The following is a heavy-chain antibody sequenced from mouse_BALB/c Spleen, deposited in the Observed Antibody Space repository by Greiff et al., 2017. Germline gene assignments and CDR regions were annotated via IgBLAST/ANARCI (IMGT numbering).Heavy chain of an antibody. Sequence: EVKVVESGGDLVKPGGSLKLSCAASGFTFSSYGMSWVRQTPDKRLEWVATISSGGSYTYYPDSVKGRFTISRDNAKNTLYLQMSSLKSEDTAMYYCARDGNWDYWGQGTTLTVSS. CDR2: ISSGGSYT. CDR1: GFTFSSYG. CDR3: ARDGNWDY. D-gene: IGHD4-1*01. J-gene: IGHJ2*01. V-gene: IGHV5-6*01.